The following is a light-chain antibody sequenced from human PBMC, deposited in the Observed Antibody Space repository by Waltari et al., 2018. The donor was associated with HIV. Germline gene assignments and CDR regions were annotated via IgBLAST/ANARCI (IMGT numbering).Light chain of an antibody. CDR2: EVS. V-gene: IGLV2-23*02. CDR1: ARELASSTL. Sequence: QFALPQPASVSGSLGPPSPIPSLGPARELASSTLSPWYQQHPGKAPKLMIYEVSKRPSGVSNRFSGSKSGNTASLTISGLQADDEADYYCCSYADGNKLIFGGGTILTVL. J-gene: IGLJ2*01. CDR3: CSYADGNKLI.